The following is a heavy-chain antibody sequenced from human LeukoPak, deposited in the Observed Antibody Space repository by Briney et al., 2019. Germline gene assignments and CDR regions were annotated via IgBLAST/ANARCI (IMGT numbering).Heavy chain of an antibody. CDR1: GYTFTSYG. CDR3: SRDKGLGGKYYDYFYGMDA. CDR2: ISAYNDNT. V-gene: IGHV1-18*04. J-gene: IGHJ6*02. Sequence: ASVKLSFKSSGYTFTSYGISWVRQAPGQGLEWMGWISAYNDNTYYAQRVQGRVTMTTDMYTTTAYMELKSLRYDDTAVYYCSRDKGLGGKYYDYFYGMDAWGQGTTVTVSS. D-gene: IGHD1-1*01.